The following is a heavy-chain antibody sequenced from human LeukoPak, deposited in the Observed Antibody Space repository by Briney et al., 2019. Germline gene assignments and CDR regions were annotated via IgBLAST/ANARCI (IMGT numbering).Heavy chain of an antibody. CDR3: ARDSGTIEAFDI. CDR2: IYSGGST. J-gene: IGHJ3*02. V-gene: IGHV3-53*01. CDR1: GFTVSSNY. D-gene: IGHD1-7*01. Sequence: PGGSLRLSCAVSGFTVSSNYMSWVRQAPGKGLEWVSVIYSGGSTYYADSVKGRFTISGDNSKNTLYLQMNSLRAEDTAVYYCARDSGTIEAFDIWGQGTMVTVSS.